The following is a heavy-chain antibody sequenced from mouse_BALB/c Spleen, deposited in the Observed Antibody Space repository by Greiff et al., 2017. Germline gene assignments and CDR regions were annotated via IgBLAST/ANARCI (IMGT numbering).Heavy chain of an antibody. D-gene: IGHD2-4*01. CDR1: GYSFTGYY. CDR3: ARMITTSYWYFDV. Sequence: EVKLQESGPELVKPGASVKISCKASGYSFTGYYMHWVKQSHVKSLEWIGRINPYNGATSYNQNFKDKASLTVDKSSSTAYMELHSLTSEDSAVYYCARMITTSYWYFDVWGAGTTVTVSS. J-gene: IGHJ1*01. CDR2: INPYNGAT. V-gene: IGHV1-31*01.